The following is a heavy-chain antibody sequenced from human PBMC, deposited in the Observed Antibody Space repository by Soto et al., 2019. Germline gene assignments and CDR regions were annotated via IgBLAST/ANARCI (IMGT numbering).Heavy chain of an antibody. V-gene: IGHV3-11*05. D-gene: IGHD6-13*01. CDR3: ARDIVAVAFGPSFDY. CDR1: GFTFSDYY. CDR2: ISSSSSYT. Sequence: QVQLVESGGGLVKPGGSLRLSCAASGFTFSDYYMSWIRQAPGKGLEWVSYISSSSSYTNYADSVKGRFTISRDNVNISPYLQMNSQRAEDTASYFVARDIVAVAFGPSFDYWGQGTLVTVSS. J-gene: IGHJ4*02.